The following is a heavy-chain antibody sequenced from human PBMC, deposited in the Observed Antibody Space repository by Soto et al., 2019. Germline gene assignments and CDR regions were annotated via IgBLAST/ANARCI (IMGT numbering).Heavy chain of an antibody. Sequence: SGPTLVNPTETLTLTCTVSGSSLSNARMGVSWIRQPPGKALEWLAHIFSNDEKSYSTSLKSRLTISKDTSKSQVVLTMTNMDPVDTATYYCARMDYDFWSGYTYMDVWGKGTTVTVSS. V-gene: IGHV2-26*01. CDR3: ARMDYDFWSGYTYMDV. CDR1: GSSLSNARMG. D-gene: IGHD3-3*01. J-gene: IGHJ6*03. CDR2: IFSNDEK.